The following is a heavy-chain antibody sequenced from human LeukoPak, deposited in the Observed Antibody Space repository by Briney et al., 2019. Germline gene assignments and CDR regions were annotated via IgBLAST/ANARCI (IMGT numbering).Heavy chain of an antibody. Sequence: GPALVKPTQTLTLTCTFSGFSTSTSGMSVSWIRQPPGKALEWLARIDRDDDKYYSTSLKTRLTISKDTSKNQVVLTMTNMDPVDTATYYCARIRDPAYSSSWYDDYWGQGTLVTVSS. CDR2: IDRDDDK. CDR3: ARIRDPAYSSSWYDDY. V-gene: IGHV2-70*11. CDR1: GFSTSTSGMS. D-gene: IGHD6-13*01. J-gene: IGHJ4*02.